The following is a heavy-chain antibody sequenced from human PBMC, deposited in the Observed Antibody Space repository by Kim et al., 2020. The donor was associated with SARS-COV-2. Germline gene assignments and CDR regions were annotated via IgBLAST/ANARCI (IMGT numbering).Heavy chain of an antibody. Sequence: AQKFQGRVTITADKSTSTAYMELSSLRSEETAVYYCARLAHRGSGYYDDYWGQGTLVTVSS. CDR3: ARLAHRGSGYYDDY. J-gene: IGHJ4*02. V-gene: IGHV1-69*02. D-gene: IGHD3-3*01.